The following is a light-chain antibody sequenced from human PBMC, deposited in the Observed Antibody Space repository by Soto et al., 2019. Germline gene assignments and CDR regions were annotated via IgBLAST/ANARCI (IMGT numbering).Light chain of an antibody. V-gene: IGKV1-5*01. CDR2: DAS. J-gene: IGKJ1*01. Sequence: DIQMTQSPATLSASVGDRVTITCRASQSISSWLAWYQQKPGKVPKLLIDDASSLESGVPSRFIGSGSGTEFTLTISSLQPDDFATYYCQQYNTYPWTFGQGTKVEIK. CDR1: QSISSW. CDR3: QQYNTYPWT.